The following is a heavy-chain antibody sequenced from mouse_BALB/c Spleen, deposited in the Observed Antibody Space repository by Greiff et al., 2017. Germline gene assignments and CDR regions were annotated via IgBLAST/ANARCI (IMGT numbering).Heavy chain of an antibody. CDR2: IYPGNVNT. V-gene: IGHV1S56*01. J-gene: IGHJ4*01. Sequence: VQLQQSGPELVKPGASVRISCKASGYTFTSYYIHWVKQRPGQGLEWIGWIYPGNVNTKYNEKFKGKATLTADKSSSTAYMQLSSLTSEDSAVYFCARIGYYYGSSAYAMDYWGQGTSVTVSS. D-gene: IGHD1-1*01. CDR1: GYTFTSYY. CDR3: ARIGYYYGSSAYAMDY.